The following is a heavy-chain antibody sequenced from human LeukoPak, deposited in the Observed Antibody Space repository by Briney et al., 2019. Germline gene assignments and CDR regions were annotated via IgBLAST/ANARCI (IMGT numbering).Heavy chain of an antibody. Sequence: GGSLRLSCAASGFTFSNAWMNWVRQAPGKGLEWVGRIKSKTDGGTTDYAAPVKGRFTISRDDSKNTLYLQMNSLRAEDTAVYYCAKDGDWRAWNYVVLDYWGQGTLVTVSS. D-gene: IGHD1-7*01. CDR1: GFTFSNAW. J-gene: IGHJ4*02. CDR2: IKSKTDGGTT. V-gene: IGHV3-15*05. CDR3: AKDGDWRAWNYVVLDY.